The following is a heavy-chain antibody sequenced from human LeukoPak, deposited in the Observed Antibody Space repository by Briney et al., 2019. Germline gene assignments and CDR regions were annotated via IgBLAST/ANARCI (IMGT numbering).Heavy chain of an antibody. Sequence: PSETLSLTCTVSDGSISSSSYYWGWIRQPPGKGLEWIGTIYYTGSTYYNPSLKSRVTISVDTSKNQFSLKLSSVTAPDTAVYYCARRLGGSDYLDYWGQGTLVTVSS. D-gene: IGHD1-26*01. CDR2: IYYTGST. V-gene: IGHV4-39*01. CDR1: DGSISSSSYY. CDR3: ARRLGGSDYLDY. J-gene: IGHJ4*02.